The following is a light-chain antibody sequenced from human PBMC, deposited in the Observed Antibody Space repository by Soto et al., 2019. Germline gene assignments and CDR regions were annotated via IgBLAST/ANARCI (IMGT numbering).Light chain of an antibody. J-gene: IGKJ1*01. Sequence: DIQMTQSPSTLSASVGDRVTITCRASQSIGTWLAWYQQKPGTAPKLLIYDASSLESGVPSRFSGSGSGTEFTLTISSLQPDDSATYYYQQYNYAARPFGQGTTVEIK. CDR2: DAS. V-gene: IGKV1-5*01. CDR3: QQYNYAARP. CDR1: QSIGTW.